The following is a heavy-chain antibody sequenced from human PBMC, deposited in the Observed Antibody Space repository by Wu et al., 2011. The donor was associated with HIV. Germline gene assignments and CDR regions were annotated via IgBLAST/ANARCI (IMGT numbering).Heavy chain of an antibody. CDR1: GYTFTNYA. D-gene: IGHD6-6*01. J-gene: IGHJ6*03. V-gene: IGHV1-18*01. CDR2: ISAYNGDT. Sequence: QVQLVQSGAEMKKPGASVKVSCKASGYTFTNYAIHWVRQAPGQGLEWMGWISAYNGDTNYAQKLQDRVTMTTDTSTSTAYMELRSLRSDDTAVYYCARDGSSAQLDLYYNHMDVWGKGTTVTVSS. CDR3: ARDGSSAQLDLYYNHMDV.